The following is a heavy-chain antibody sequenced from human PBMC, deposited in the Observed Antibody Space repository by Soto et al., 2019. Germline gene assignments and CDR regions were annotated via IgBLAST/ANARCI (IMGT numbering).Heavy chain of an antibody. Sequence: SETLSLTCAVSGYSISSGYYWGWIRQPPGKGLEWIGSIYHSGSTYYNPSLKSRVTISVDTSKNQFSLKLSSVTAADTAVYYCAREFQGSYFDYWGQGTLVTV. J-gene: IGHJ4*02. CDR3: AREFQGSYFDY. D-gene: IGHD3-10*01. V-gene: IGHV4-38-2*02. CDR2: IYHSGST. CDR1: GYSISSGYY.